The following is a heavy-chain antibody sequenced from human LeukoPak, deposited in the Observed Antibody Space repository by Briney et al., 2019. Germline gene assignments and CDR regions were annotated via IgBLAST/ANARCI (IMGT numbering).Heavy chain of an antibody. CDR1: GLTSSSYA. CDR3: AKDQIYGDLQHDY. V-gene: IGHV3-23*01. Sequence: PVGSLRLSSAASGLTSSSYAMSGGPQAPRKGLGWVSAITGSGGSTYYPDSVKGRFTISRDNSKNALYLQMSSLRAEDTAVYYCAKDQIYGDLQHDYWGQGTLVTVSS. J-gene: IGHJ4*02. D-gene: IGHD4-17*01. CDR2: ITGSGGST.